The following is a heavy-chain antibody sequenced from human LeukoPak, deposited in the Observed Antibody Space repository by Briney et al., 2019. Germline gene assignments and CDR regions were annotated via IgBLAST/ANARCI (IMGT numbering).Heavy chain of an antibody. D-gene: IGHD1/OR15-1a*01. CDR3: AKLRRTTRFHIFPYYFDY. J-gene: IGHJ4*02. CDR1: GFTFSSYA. V-gene: IGHV3-23*01. CDR2: ISGSTNST. Sequence: GGSLRLSCAASGFTFSSYAMSWVRQAPGKGLEWVSVISGSTNSTYNADSVKGRFTISRDNSKNTLYLQMNSLRAEDTAVYYCAKLRRTTRFHIFPYYFDYWGQGTLVTVSS.